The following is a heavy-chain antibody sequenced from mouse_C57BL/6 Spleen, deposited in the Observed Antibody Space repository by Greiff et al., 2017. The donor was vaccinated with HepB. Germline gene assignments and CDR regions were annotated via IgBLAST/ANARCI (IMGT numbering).Heavy chain of an antibody. J-gene: IGHJ3*01. V-gene: IGHV5-16*01. CDR3: ARGYSNYGAWFAY. Sequence: EVKVVESEGGLVQPGSSMELSCTASGFTFSDYYMAWVRQVPEKGLEWVANINYDGSSTYYLDSLKSRFIISRDNAKNILYLQMSSLKSEDTATYYCARGYSNYGAWFAYWGQGTLVTVSA. CDR1: GFTFSDYY. CDR2: INYDGSST. D-gene: IGHD2-5*01.